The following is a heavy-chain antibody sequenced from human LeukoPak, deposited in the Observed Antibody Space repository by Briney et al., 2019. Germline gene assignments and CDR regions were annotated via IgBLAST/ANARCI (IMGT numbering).Heavy chain of an antibody. V-gene: IGHV1-18*01. Sequence: ASVKLSCKASGYTFTSYGISWVRQAPGQGHEWMGWISAYNGNTNYAQKLQGRVTMTTDTSTSTAYMELRSLRSDDTAVYYCARDSPIVVVISDAFDIWGQGTMVTVSS. CDR3: ARDSPIVVVISDAFDI. J-gene: IGHJ3*02. CDR1: GYTFTSYG. D-gene: IGHD3-22*01. CDR2: ISAYNGNT.